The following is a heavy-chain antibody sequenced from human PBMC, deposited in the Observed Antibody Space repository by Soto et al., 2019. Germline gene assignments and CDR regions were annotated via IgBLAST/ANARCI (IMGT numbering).Heavy chain of an antibody. J-gene: IGHJ6*02. Sequence: QVQLEESGPGLVKPSETLSLTCTVSGGSISSHYWSWVRQAPGKGLEWIGCIYYRWNTFYNPSLKSRGTISVDTSNNQFSLKLDSVTPADTAVYYCARDGREASGIDVWGQGTAVTVSS. CDR1: GGSISSHY. CDR3: ARDGREASGIDV. CDR2: IYYRWNT. V-gene: IGHV4-59*11. D-gene: IGHD1-26*01.